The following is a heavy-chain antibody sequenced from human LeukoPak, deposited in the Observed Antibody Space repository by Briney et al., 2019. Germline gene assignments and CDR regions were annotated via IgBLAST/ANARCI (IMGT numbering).Heavy chain of an antibody. CDR3: ARGSAVPAAVCGY. D-gene: IGHD2-2*01. CDR2: INPNSGGT. V-gene: IGHV1-2*02. J-gene: IGHJ4*02. Sequence: GASVKVSCKASGYTFTGYYMHWMRQAPGQGLEWMGWINPNSGGTNYAQKFQGRVTMTRDTSISTAYMELSRLRSDETAVYYCARGSAVPAAVCGYWGQGTLVTVSS. CDR1: GYTFTGYY.